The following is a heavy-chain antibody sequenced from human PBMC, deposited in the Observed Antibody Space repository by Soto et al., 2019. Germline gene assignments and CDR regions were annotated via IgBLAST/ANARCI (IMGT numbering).Heavy chain of an antibody. D-gene: IGHD1-26*01. CDR3: ARLIGGSYFSAWFDP. CDR2: MNPNSGNT. J-gene: IGHJ5*02. Sequence: GASVKVSCKASGYTFTSYDINWVRQATGQGLEWMGWMNPNSGNTGYAQKFQGRLTMTRDTSISTAYMELSSLRSEDTAIYYCARLIGGSYFSAWFDPWGQGTLVTVSS. V-gene: IGHV1-8*01. CDR1: GYTFTSYD.